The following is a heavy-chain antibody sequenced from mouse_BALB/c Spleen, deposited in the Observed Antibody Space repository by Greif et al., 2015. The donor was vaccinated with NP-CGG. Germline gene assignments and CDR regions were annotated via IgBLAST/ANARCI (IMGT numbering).Heavy chain of an antibody. CDR3: ARDGYFPMDY. J-gene: IGHJ4*01. D-gene: IGHD2-3*01. V-gene: IGHV7-3*02. Sequence: EVQVVESGGGLVQPGGSLRLSCATSGFTFTDYYMSWVRQPPGKALEWLGFIRNKANGYTTEYSASVKGRFTISRDNSQSILYLQMNTLRAEDSATYYCARDGYFPMDYWGQGTSVTVSS. CDR2: IRNKANGYTT. CDR1: GFTFTDYY.